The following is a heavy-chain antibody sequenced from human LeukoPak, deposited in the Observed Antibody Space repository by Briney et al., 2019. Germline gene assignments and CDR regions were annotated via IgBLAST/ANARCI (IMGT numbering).Heavy chain of an antibody. Sequence: GRSLRLSCAASGFTFSSYAMHWVRQAPGKGLEWVAVISYDGSNKYYADSVKGRFTISRDNSKNTLYLQMNSLRAEDTAVYYCVRDGIEYTAMASFDYWGQGTLVTVSS. J-gene: IGHJ4*02. D-gene: IGHD5-18*01. CDR1: GFTFSSYA. CDR3: VRDGIEYTAMASFDY. V-gene: IGHV3-30-3*01. CDR2: ISYDGSNK.